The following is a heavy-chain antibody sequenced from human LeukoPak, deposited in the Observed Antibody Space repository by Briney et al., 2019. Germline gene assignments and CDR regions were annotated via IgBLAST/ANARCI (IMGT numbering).Heavy chain of an antibody. CDR2: VNPNSGGT. V-gene: IGHV1-2*06. D-gene: IGHD1-26*01. CDR3: ARSNGSYDIDY. Sequence: GASVKVSCKASGGSFSNYAINWVRQAPGQGLEWLGRVNPNSGGTNYAQKFQGRVTMTRDTSISTAYMELSRLRSDDTAVYYCARSNGSYDIDYWGQGTLVTVSS. J-gene: IGHJ4*02. CDR1: GGSFSNYA.